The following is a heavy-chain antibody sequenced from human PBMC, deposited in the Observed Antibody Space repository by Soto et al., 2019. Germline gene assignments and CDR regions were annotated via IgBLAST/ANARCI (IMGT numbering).Heavy chain of an antibody. CDR1: GYTFSSYG. V-gene: IGHV1-18*01. D-gene: IGHD3-9*01. J-gene: IGHJ4*02. CDR3: ARAMHYDILTGYLADY. CDR2: ISPYNGNT. Sequence: GASVKVSCKASGYTFSSYGISWVRQAPGQGLEWMGWISPYNGNTDYAQKLQGRVTMTTDTSTSTAYMELRSLRSDDTAVYYCARAMHYDILTGYLADYWGQGTLVTAPQ.